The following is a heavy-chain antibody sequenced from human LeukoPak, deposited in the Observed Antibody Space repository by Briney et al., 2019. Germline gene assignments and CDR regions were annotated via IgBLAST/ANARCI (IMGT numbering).Heavy chain of an antibody. CDR3: ARAHSTSWYMDY. V-gene: IGHV4-59*01. CDR2: VYYSGST. Sequence: SETLSLTCTVSGGSISSYYWSWIRQPPGKGLEWIGYVYYSGSTNYNPSLKSRVTMSVDTSKNQFSLKLISMAAADTAVYYCARAHSTSWYMDYWGQGTLVTVSS. J-gene: IGHJ4*02. CDR1: GGSISSYY. D-gene: IGHD6-13*01.